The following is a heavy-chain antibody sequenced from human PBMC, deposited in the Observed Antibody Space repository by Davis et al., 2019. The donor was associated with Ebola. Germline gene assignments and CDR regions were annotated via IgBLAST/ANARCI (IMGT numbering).Heavy chain of an antibody. J-gene: IGHJ4*02. D-gene: IGHD1-1*01. V-gene: IGHV1-18*01. CDR1: GYTFTSYG. Sequence: AASVKVSCKASGYTFTSYGISWVRQAPGQGLEWMGWISAYNGNTNYAQELQGRVTMTTDTSTSTAYMELRSLRSDDTAVYYCARGGSWTTGTTFWDYWGQGTLVTVSS. CDR2: ISAYNGNT. CDR3: ARGGSWTTGTTFWDY.